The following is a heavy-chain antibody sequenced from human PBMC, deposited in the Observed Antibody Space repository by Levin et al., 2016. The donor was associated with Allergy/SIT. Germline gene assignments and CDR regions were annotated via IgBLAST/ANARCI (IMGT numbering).Heavy chain of an antibody. CDR2: IKQDGSEK. Sequence: VRQAPGKGLEWVANIKQDGSEKYYVDSVKGRFTISRDNAKNSLYLQMNSLRAEDTAVYYCARDQNYYDSSGYYYFDYWGQGTLVTVSS. V-gene: IGHV3-7*01. CDR3: ARDQNYYDSSGYYYFDY. D-gene: IGHD3-22*01. J-gene: IGHJ4*02.